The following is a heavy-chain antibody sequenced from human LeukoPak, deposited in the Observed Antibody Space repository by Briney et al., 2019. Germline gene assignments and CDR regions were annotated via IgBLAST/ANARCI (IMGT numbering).Heavy chain of an antibody. Sequence: PSETLSLTCAVSGVSISSTNWWTWVRQPPGKGLEWIGEIYHSGSTNYNSSLKSRVTISVDKSKNQFSLKLSSVTAADTAVYYCARAVLIWKRYLDYWGQGTLVTVSS. CDR1: GVSISSTNW. J-gene: IGHJ4*02. D-gene: IGHD3-10*01. V-gene: IGHV4-4*02. CDR2: IYHSGST. CDR3: ARAVLIWKRYLDY.